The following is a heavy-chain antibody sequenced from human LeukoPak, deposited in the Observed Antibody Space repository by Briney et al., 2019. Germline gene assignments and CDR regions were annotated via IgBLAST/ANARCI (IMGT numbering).Heavy chain of an antibody. CDR2: ISSSSSTI. Sequence: GGSLRPSCAASGFTFSSYSMNWVRQAPGKGLEWVLYISSSSSTIYYADSVKGRFTISRDNAKNSLYLQMNSLRAEDTAVYYCARVRGSYIDYWGQGTLVTVSS. D-gene: IGHD1-26*01. CDR1: GFTFSSYS. V-gene: IGHV3-48*01. J-gene: IGHJ4*02. CDR3: ARVRGSYIDY.